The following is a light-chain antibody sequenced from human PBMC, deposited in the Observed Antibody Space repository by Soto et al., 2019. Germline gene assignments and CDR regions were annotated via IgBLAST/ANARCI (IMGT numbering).Light chain of an antibody. V-gene: IGLV2-14*03. CDR1: SSDVGGYNS. Sequence: QSALTQPASVSGSPGQSITISCTGTSSDVGGYNSVSWYQQHPGKAPKLMIYGVSNRPSGISNRFSRSKSPNTASLTISGLHTEDEADYYCSSFISSTTLALCVFGTGTKLTVL. CDR3: SSFISSTTLALCV. J-gene: IGLJ1*01. CDR2: GVS.